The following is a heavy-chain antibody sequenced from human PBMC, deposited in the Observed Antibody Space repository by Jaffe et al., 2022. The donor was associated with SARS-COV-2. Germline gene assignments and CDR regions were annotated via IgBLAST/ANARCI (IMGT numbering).Heavy chain of an antibody. CDR1: GGSISSSSYY. V-gene: IGHV4-39*01. D-gene: IGHD5-12*01. CDR2: IYYSGST. CDR3: AGLYSGYGEVHY. Sequence: QLQLQESGPGLVKPSETLSLTCTVSGGSISSSSYYWGWIRQPPGKGLEWIGSIYYSGSTYYNPSLKSRVTISVDTSKNQFSLKLSSVTAADTAVYYCAGLYSGYGEVHYWGQGTLVTVSS. J-gene: IGHJ4*02.